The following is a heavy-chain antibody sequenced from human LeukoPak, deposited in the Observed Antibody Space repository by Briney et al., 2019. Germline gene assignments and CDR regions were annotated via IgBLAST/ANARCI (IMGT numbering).Heavy chain of an antibody. D-gene: IGHD6-13*01. J-gene: IGHJ6*02. V-gene: IGHV4-31*03. Sequence: SETLSLTCTGSGGSISSGGYYWSWIRQHPGKGLEWIGYIYCSRSTYYNPSLKSRVTISVDTSKNQFSLKLSSVTAADTAVYYCARAKYSSSWYSKDYYYYGMDVWGQGTTVTVSS. CDR1: GGSISSGGYY. CDR2: IYCSRST. CDR3: ARAKYSSSWYSKDYYYYGMDV.